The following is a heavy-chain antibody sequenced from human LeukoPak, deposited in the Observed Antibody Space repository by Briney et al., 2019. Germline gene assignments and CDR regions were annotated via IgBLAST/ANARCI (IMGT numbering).Heavy chain of an antibody. V-gene: IGHV3-33*05. CDR3: ARESSGGFDN. D-gene: IGHD3-3*01. CDR1: GFTFSSYD. J-gene: IGHJ4*02. Sequence: GGSLRLSCAASGFTFSSYDIHWVRQAPGKGLEWVTIILYDGSNKYYADSVKGRFTISRDNSKNTVYLQMNSLTAEDTAVYYCARESSGGFDNWAQGTLVTVSS. CDR2: ILYDGSNK.